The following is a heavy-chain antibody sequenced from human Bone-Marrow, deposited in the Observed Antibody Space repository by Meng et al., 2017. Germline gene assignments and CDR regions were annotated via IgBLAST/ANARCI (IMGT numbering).Heavy chain of an antibody. Sequence: GRLVQVGAEGKKPGSSVKVPDKSLGGAFSSYAISWVRQAPGQGLEWMEGIIPIFGTANYAQKYQGRVTITADESTSTAYMELSSLRSEDTAVYYCARIPFRRIQGSFWFDPWGQGTLVTVSS. J-gene: IGHJ5*02. D-gene: IGHD5-18*01. CDR3: ARIPFRRIQGSFWFDP. CDR2: IIPIFGTA. V-gene: IGHV1-69*01. CDR1: GGAFSSYA.